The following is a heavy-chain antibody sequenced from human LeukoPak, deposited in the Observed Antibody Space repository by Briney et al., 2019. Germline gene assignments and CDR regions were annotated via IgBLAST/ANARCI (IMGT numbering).Heavy chain of an antibody. CDR2: ISSSGSTI. D-gene: IGHD6-19*01. V-gene: IGHV3-11*01. J-gene: IGHJ6*03. CDR3: ATNLQPGIAVAGHYYYMDV. Sequence: GSLRLSCAASGFTFSDYYMSWIRQAPGKGLEWVSYISSSGSTIYYADSVKGRFTISRDNAKNSLYLQMNSLRAEDTAVYYCATNLQPGIAVAGHYYYMDVWSKGTTVTVSS. CDR1: GFTFSDYY.